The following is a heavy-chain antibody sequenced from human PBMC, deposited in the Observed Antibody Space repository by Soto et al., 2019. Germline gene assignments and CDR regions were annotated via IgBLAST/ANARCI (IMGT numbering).Heavy chain of an antibody. J-gene: IGHJ4*02. CDR1: GASFKRGSYA. CDR2: VYHTGRT. Sequence: PSETLSLTCTVSGASFKRGSYAWSWIRQPPGKGLEWIGYVYHTGRTSYNPSLKSRVSISMDTSKNQFSLNLDSVTAADTAVYFCARDFAYFDSWGQGTLVTVSS. D-gene: IGHD3-3*01. V-gene: IGHV4-61*01. CDR3: ARDFAYFDS.